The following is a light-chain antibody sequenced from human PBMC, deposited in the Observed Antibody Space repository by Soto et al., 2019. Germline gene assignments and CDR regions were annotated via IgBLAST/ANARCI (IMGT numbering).Light chain of an antibody. CDR1: SSYVGAYNY. CDR2: DVS. Sequence: QSALAQPASVSGSPGQWITISCTGASSYVGAYNYVSWYQQHPGKAPKLMIYDVSSRPSGVSDRFSGSKSGNTASLTISGLQAEDEADYYCSSYTTNLTYVFGTGTKVPVL. V-gene: IGLV2-14*03. J-gene: IGLJ1*01. CDR3: SSYTTNLTYV.